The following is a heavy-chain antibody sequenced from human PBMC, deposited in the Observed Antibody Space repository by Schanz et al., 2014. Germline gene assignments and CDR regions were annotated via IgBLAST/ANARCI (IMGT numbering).Heavy chain of an antibody. CDR1: GVTFSSYA. V-gene: IGHV3-23*04. D-gene: IGHD2-8*02. CDR3: AKDTGYCHGGACYCFEY. Sequence: VQLVESGGDLVKPGGSLRLSCAGSGVTFSSYAMSWVRQAPGKGLEWVSAISGSGASTYYADSVKGRFSISRDNSQNTLYLQMDSLRPEDTAVYFCAKDTGYCHGGACYCFEYWGLGILVTVSS. J-gene: IGHJ4*02. CDR2: ISGSGAST.